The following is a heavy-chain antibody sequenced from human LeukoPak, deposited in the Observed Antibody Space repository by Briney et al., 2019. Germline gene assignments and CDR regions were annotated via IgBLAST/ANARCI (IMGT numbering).Heavy chain of an antibody. CDR1: GFTFGSYW. Sequence: GGSLRLSCAACGFTFGSYWMHWVRQAPGKGLVWVSRINSDGSSTSYADSVKGRFTISRDNAKNTLYLQMNSLRAEDTAVYYSANLDGAVAGLGNYWGQGTLVTVSS. CDR3: ANLDGAVAGLGNY. J-gene: IGHJ4*02. CDR2: INSDGSST. V-gene: IGHV3-74*01. D-gene: IGHD6-19*01.